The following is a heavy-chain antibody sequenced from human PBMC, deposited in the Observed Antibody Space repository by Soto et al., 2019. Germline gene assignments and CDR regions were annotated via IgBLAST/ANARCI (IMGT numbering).Heavy chain of an antibody. CDR3: ARFYYASGSLIVRAPDY. Sequence: PSETLSLTCAVYGGFVSSGSYYWSWIRQPPGKGLEWIGYIYYSGSAYYNPSLQSRLTMSVDTSKNQFSLKLNSVTAADTAVYYCARFYYASGSLIVRAPDYWGQGTLVTVSS. CDR1: GGFVSSGSYY. V-gene: IGHV4-31*11. J-gene: IGHJ4*02. D-gene: IGHD3-10*01. CDR2: IYYSGSA.